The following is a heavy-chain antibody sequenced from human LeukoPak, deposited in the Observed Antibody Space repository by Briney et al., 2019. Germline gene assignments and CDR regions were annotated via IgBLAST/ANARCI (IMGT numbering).Heavy chain of an antibody. J-gene: IGHJ4*02. D-gene: IGHD3-22*01. Sequence: GGSLRLSCAASGFTFSSYGMHWVRQAPGKGLEWVAFIPYDGSNTYYADSVKGRFTISRDNSKNTLYLQMNSLRAEDTAVYYCARDLGVYYDSSSDPGYWGQGTLVTVSS. CDR1: GFTFSSYG. CDR2: IPYDGSNT. V-gene: IGHV3-30*02. CDR3: ARDLGVYYDSSSDPGY.